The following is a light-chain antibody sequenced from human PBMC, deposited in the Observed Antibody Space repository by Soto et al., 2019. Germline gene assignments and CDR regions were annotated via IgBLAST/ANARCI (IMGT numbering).Light chain of an antibody. J-gene: IGLJ3*02. CDR1: SSNIGGGYD. CDR3: QSYDSSLRGWV. Sequence: QSVLTQPPSVSGAPGQRVTISCTGSSSNIGGGYDVHWYQQLPGTAPKLLIYGNSNRPSGVPDRFSGSKSGTSASLAITGLQAEDEADYYCQSYDSSLRGWVFGGGPKLTVL. V-gene: IGLV1-40*01. CDR2: GNS.